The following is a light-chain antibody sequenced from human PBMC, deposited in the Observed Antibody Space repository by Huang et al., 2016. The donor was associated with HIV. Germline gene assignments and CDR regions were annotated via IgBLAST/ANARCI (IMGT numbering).Light chain of an antibody. Sequence: EIMMTQSSATLSVSPGERATLSCRATQSIRSSLAWYQQRPGQAPRLLIFGASTRATGSPARFSGSGSGTEFTLTISSLQSEDVAVYYCQQYHNWPLTFGGGTKVEIK. CDR1: QSIRSS. CDR2: GAS. CDR3: QQYHNWPLT. J-gene: IGKJ4*01. V-gene: IGKV3-15*01.